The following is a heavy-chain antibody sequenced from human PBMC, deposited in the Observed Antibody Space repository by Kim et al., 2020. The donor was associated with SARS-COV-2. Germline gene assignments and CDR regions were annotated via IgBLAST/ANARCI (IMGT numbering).Heavy chain of an antibody. Sequence: GESLKISCKGSGYSFTSYWIGWVRQMPGKGLEWMGIIYPGDSDTRYSPSFQGQVTISADKSISTAYLQWSSLKASDTAMYYCARLSATVRRIVVVVAAEFDYWGQGTLVTVSS. D-gene: IGHD2-15*01. V-gene: IGHV5-51*01. CDR3: ARLSATVRRIVVVVAAEFDY. CDR2: IYPGDSDT. CDR1: GYSFTSYW. J-gene: IGHJ4*02.